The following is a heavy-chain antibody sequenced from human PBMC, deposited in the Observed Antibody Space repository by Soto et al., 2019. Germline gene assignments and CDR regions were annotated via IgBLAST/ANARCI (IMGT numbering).Heavy chain of an antibody. Sequence: ASVKVYCKASGYTFTGYYMHWVRQAPGQGLEWMGWINPNSGGTNYAQKFQGWVTMTRDTSISTAYMELSRLRSDDTAVYYCARGRDGIVGATTRFDYWRQGTLVTVSS. CDR3: ARGRDGIVGATTRFDY. CDR2: INPNSGGT. J-gene: IGHJ4*02. CDR1: GYTFTGYY. D-gene: IGHD1-26*01. V-gene: IGHV1-2*04.